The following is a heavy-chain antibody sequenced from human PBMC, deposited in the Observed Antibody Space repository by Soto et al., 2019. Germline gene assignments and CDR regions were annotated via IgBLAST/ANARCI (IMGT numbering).Heavy chain of an antibody. J-gene: IGHJ4*02. CDR3: ARGASILTGYCPLDY. CDR1: GYTFTSYG. CDR2: ISAYNGNT. V-gene: IGHV1-18*01. D-gene: IGHD3-9*01. Sequence: QVQLVQSGAEVKKPGASVKVSCKASGYTFTSYGISWVRQAPGQGLEWMGWISAYNGNTNYAQKLQGRVTMTTDTSTITAYMELTSLRSDDTAVDYCARGASILTGYCPLDYWGQGTLVTVSS.